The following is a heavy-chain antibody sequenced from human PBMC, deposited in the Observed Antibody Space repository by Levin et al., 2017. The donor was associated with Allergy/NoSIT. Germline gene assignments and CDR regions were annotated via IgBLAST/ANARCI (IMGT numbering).Heavy chain of an antibody. CDR1: GFTFRSYA. CDR3: AKVHYAFWGGYSDY. V-gene: IGHV3-23*01. D-gene: IGHD3-3*01. J-gene: IGHJ4*02. CDR2: ISASAGST. Sequence: GESLKISCAASGFTFRSYAMSWVRQAPGKGLEWVSAISASAGSTYYGDVGKGGVTISRDNSDNTLYLQMNSLRAEDTAIYYCAKVHYAFWGGYSDYWGQGTLVSVSS.